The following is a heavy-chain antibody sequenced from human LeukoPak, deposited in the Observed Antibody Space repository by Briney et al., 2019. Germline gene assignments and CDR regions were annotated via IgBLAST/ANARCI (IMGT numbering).Heavy chain of an antibody. D-gene: IGHD5-12*01. CDR3: ARGGGYGQDFDY. CDR2: LYSGGSI. V-gene: IGHV3-53*01. J-gene: IGHJ4*02. Sequence: GGSLTLSCAASGISVSSNYMSWVRQAPGKGLEWVSVLYSGGSIYYADSVKGRFTISRDNSKNTLYLQMNSLSAADTAVYYCARGGGYGQDFDYWGQGTLVTVSS. CDR1: GISVSSNY.